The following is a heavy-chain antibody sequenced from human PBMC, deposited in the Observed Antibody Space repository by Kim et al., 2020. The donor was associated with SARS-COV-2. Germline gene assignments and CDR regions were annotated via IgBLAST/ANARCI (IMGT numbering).Heavy chain of an antibody. J-gene: IGHJ4*02. CDR3: ARDQMYYDFWSGYYEGGDFDY. V-gene: IGHV3-33*01. D-gene: IGHD3-3*01. CDR2: IWYDGSNK. CDR1: GFTFSSYG. Sequence: GGSLRLSCAASGFTFSSYGMHWVRQAPGKGLEWVAVIWYDGSNKYYADSVKGRFTISRDNSKNTLYLQMNSLRAEDTAVYYCARDQMYYDFWSGYYEGGDFDYWGQGTLVTVSS.